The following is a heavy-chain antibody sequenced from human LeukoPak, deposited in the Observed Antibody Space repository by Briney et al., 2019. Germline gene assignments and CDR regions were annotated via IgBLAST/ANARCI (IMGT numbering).Heavy chain of an antibody. CDR1: GGSISSYY. V-gene: IGHV4-59*01. Sequence: PSETLSLTCTVSGGSISSYYWSWIRQPPGKGLEWIGYIYYSGSTNYNPSLKSRATISVDTSKNQFSLKLSSVTAADTAVYYCARAHIVVVPAAMRWFDPWGQGTLVTVSS. J-gene: IGHJ5*02. CDR3: ARAHIVVVPAAMRWFDP. D-gene: IGHD2-2*01. CDR2: IYYSGST.